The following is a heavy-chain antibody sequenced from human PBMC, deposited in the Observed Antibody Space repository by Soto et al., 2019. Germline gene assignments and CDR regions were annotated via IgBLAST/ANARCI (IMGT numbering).Heavy chain of an antibody. Sequence: GGSLRLSCVASGFTFSTYTMSWVRQAPGKGLEWVSVISGSGDSPSYADSVQGRFSISRDNPKRTLYLQMNSLRGEDTAMYYCAKARCSTNNCYVPDVWGQGTLVTVSS. D-gene: IGHD2-2*01. V-gene: IGHV3-23*01. CDR1: GFTFSTYT. CDR2: ISGSGDSP. CDR3: AKARCSTNNCYVPDV. J-gene: IGHJ4*02.